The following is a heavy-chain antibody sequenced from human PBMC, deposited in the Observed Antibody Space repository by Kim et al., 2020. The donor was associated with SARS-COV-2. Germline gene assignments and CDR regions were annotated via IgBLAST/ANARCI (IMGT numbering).Heavy chain of an antibody. CDR2: ISSSGSTI. CDR3: ASMAYCGGDCYLTKSDAFDI. J-gene: IGHJ3*02. D-gene: IGHD2-21*02. Sequence: GGSLRLSCAASGFTFSSYEMNWVRQAPGKGLEWVSYISSSGSTIYYADSVKGRFTISRDNAKNSLYLQMNSLRAEDTAVYYCASMAYCGGDCYLTKSDAFDIWGPGTMVTVSS. V-gene: IGHV3-48*03. CDR1: GFTFSSYE.